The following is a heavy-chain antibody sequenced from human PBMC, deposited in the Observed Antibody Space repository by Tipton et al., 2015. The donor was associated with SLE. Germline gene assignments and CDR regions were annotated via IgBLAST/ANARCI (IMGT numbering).Heavy chain of an antibody. CDR1: GFTFSSYE. D-gene: IGHD2-2*01. Sequence: SLRFSCAASGFTFSSYEINWVRQAPGKGLEWVSYISSSGSTIYYADSVMGRFTISRDNAKNSLYLQMNSLRAEDTAVYYCARALYCSSISCSYGLDVWGRGTLVTVSS. CDR3: ARALYCSSISCSYGLDV. CDR2: ISSSGSTI. V-gene: IGHV3-48*03. J-gene: IGHJ2*01.